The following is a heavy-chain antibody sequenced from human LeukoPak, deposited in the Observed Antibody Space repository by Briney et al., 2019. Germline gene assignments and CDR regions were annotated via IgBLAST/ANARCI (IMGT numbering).Heavy chain of an antibody. CDR1: GYGFTSYW. J-gene: IGHJ4*02. D-gene: IGHD4-23*01. Sequence: RGESLKISCRGSGYGFTSYWIVWVRQMPGKGLEWMGVIYPGDSNSRYSPSFQGQVTISADKSISVVYLQWSSLKASDTAMYYCAREGNGGNPLDYWGQGTLVTVSS. CDR3: AREGNGGNPLDY. V-gene: IGHV5-51*01. CDR2: IYPGDSNS.